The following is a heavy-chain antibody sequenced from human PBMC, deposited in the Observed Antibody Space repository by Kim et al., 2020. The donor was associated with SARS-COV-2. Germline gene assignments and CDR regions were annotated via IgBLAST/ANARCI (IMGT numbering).Heavy chain of an antibody. CDR1: GFTFSSYG. CDR3: AKVQGMGWQQLVYYYYGMDV. J-gene: IGHJ6*02. CDR2: IWYDGSNK. Sequence: GGSLRLSCAASGFTFSSYGMHWVRQAPGKGLEWVAVIWYDGSNKYYADSVKGRFTISRDNSKNTLYLQMNSLRAEDTAVYYCAKVQGMGWQQLVYYYYGMDVWGQGTTVTVSS. D-gene: IGHD6-13*01. V-gene: IGHV3-33*06.